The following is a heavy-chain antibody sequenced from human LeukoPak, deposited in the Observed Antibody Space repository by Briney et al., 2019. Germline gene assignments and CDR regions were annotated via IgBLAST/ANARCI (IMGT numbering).Heavy chain of an antibody. CDR3: AKDGYRGSSFDY. V-gene: IGHV3-66*01. Sequence: GGSLRLSCAASEFSVGSNYMTWVRQAPGKGLEWVSLIYSGGSTYYADSVKGRFTISRDNSKNTLYLQMNSLRAEDTAVYYCAKDGYRGSSFDYWGQGTLVTVSS. D-gene: IGHD2-21*02. CDR1: EFSVGSNY. CDR2: IYSGGST. J-gene: IGHJ4*02.